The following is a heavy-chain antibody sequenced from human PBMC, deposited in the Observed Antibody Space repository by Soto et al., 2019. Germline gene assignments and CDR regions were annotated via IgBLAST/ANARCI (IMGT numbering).Heavy chain of an antibody. CDR2: IYYSGRT. D-gene: IGHD3-16*01. CDR1: GGSISDYQ. V-gene: IGHV4-59*01. CDR3: SRMRGLGEISPYLDY. Sequence: QVQLQESGPGLVKPSETLSLTCSISGGSISDYQWNWIRQPPGQGLEWIGYIYYSGRTNYNPSLKSRLTISLDTSTRQFSLRLRSGTAAETAVYYCSRMRGLGEISPYLDYWGQGALVTVSS. J-gene: IGHJ4*02.